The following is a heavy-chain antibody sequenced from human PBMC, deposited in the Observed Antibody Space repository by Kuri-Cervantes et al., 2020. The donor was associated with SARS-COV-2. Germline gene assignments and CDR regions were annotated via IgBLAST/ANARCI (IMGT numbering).Heavy chain of an antibody. CDR2: IYTSGST. D-gene: IGHD2-15*01. Sequence: GSLRLSCTVSGGSISSYYWSWIRQPAGKGLEWIGLIYTSGSTNYNPSLKSRVTMSVDTSKNQFSLKLSSVTAADTAVYYCGRLGSQDIVVVAANHAFDIWGQGTMVTVSS. J-gene: IGHJ3*02. CDR1: GGSISSYY. V-gene: IGHV4-4*07. CDR3: GRLGSQDIVVVAANHAFDI.